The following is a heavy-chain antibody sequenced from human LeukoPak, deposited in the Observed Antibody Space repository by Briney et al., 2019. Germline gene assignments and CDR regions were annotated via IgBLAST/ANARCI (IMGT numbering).Heavy chain of an antibody. V-gene: IGHV3-7*05. CDR3: ARDHVYGGADY. CDR2: INIDGSEK. Sequence: GGSLRLSCAASGFTFSNYWMTWVRQAPGKGLEWVANINIDGSEKYYVDSVKGRFTISRDNSKSSLFLQMNSLRTEDTALYYCARDHVYGGADYWGQGTLVTVSS. CDR1: GFTFSNYW. J-gene: IGHJ4*02. D-gene: IGHD5/OR15-5a*01.